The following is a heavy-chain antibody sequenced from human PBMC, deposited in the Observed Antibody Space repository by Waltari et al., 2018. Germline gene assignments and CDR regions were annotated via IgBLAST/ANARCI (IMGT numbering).Heavy chain of an antibody. V-gene: IGHV1-8*01. CDR1: GYTFTSYD. CDR2: MNPNSGNT. D-gene: IGHD6-19*01. CDR3: ARGNGLVHLYFDY. J-gene: IGHJ4*02. Sequence: QVQLVQSGAEVKKPGASVKVSCKASGYTFTSYDINWVRQATGQGLEWMGWMNPNSGNTGYAQKFQGRVTITADKSTSTAYMELSSLRSEDTAVYYCARGNGLVHLYFDYWGQGTLVTVSS.